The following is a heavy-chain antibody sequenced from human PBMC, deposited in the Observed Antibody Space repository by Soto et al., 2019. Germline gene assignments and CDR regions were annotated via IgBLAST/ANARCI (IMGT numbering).Heavy chain of an antibody. D-gene: IGHD3-3*01. CDR2: INHSGST. Sequence: LEPPSLPTAGSSGDSRRYEWRVVRPPPEKRGEWIGEINHSGSTNYNPSLKSRVTISVDTSKNQFSLKLSSVTAADTAVYYCASWRGLEWLSSGSDYYYMDVWGKGTTVTGSS. CDR3: ASWRGLEWLSSGSDYYYMDV. V-gene: IGHV4-34*01. J-gene: IGHJ6*03. CDR1: SGDSRRYE.